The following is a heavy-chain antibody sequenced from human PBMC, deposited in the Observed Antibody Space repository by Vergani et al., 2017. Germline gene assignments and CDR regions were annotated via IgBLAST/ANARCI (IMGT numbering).Heavy chain of an antibody. J-gene: IGHJ3*01. CDR1: GASINNDFYY. D-gene: IGHD2-21*01. Sequence: QVQLQESGPGLVKPSQTLSLTCTVSGASINNDFYYWHWIRQPAGKGLEWIGRIYVSGITDYNSSLQSRVSMSVDTSKNQFYLTLTSVTAADTAVYYCSRDNKQFRPRAFGLWGPGIMVTVSS. V-gene: IGHV4-61*02. CDR3: SRDNKQFRPRAFGL. CDR2: IYVSGIT.